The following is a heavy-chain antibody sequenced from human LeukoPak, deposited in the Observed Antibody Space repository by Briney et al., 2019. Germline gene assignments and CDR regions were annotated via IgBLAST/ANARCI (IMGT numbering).Heavy chain of an antibody. V-gene: IGHV3-23*01. Sequence: GGSLRLSCVASGFSFNNYAMNWVRQAPGKGLEWVSLIIGSSGTTFYADSVKGRFTISRDKSKSTLYLQMNSLRAEDTAVYYCARGAYDYIEIAYFDYWGQGSLVTVSS. D-gene: IGHD5-12*01. CDR1: GFSFNNYA. CDR3: ARGAYDYIEIAYFDY. CDR2: IIGSSGTT. J-gene: IGHJ4*02.